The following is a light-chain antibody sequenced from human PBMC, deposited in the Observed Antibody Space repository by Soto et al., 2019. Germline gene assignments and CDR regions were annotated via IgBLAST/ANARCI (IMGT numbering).Light chain of an antibody. CDR1: QSVSSNY. Sequence: PGEIATISCRASQSVSSNYLAWYQQKPGQAPRLLTYAASNRASGIPDRFGGSGSGTDFTLTVSRLEPEDFAVYYCQQYGSAPWTFGQGTKVEI. J-gene: IGKJ1*01. CDR3: QQYGSAPWT. CDR2: AAS. V-gene: IGKV3-20*01.